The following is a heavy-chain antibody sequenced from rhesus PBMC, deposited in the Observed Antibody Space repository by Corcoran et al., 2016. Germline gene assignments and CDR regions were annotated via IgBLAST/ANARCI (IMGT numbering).Heavy chain of an antibody. V-gene: IGHV3-103*01. CDR3: ASPGYSGYSYLDY. CDR1: GFTFSSYA. CDR2: ISSGGST. D-gene: IGHD5-30*01. Sequence: EVQLVESGGGLATPGGSLRLSCAASGFTFSSYAIHWVRQSPGKGLEGVSAISSGGSTYYADSLKGRFTLSRDNSKNTLSLQMNSLRGEDTAVYYCASPGYSGYSYLDYWGQGVLVTVSS. J-gene: IGHJ4*01.